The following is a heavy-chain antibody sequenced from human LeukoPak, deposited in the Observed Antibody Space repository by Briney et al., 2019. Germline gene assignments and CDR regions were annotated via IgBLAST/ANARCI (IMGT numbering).Heavy chain of an antibody. D-gene: IGHD4-11*01. J-gene: IGHJ5*02. CDR1: GGTFSSYT. CDR2: IIPILGIA. V-gene: IGHV1-69*02. Sequence: SVKVSCKASGGTFSSYTISWVRQAPGQGLEWMGRIIPILGIANYAQKFQGRVTITADKSTSTAYMELSSLRSEDTAVYHCARVEHSNYSNWFGPWGQGTLVTVSS. CDR3: ARVEHSNYSNWFGP.